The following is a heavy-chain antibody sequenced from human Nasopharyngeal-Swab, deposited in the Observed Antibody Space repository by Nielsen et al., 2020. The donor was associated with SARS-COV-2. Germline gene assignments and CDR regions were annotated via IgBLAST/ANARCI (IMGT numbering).Heavy chain of an antibody. J-gene: IGHJ5*02. CDR2: FYTSGTT. CDR3: ARYYYDSSGYTGDWFDP. D-gene: IGHD3-22*01. CDR1: GDSISSSY. Sequence: SETLSLTCTVSGDSISSSYWSWIRQPAGKGLEWIGRFYTSGTTYYNPSLRSRVTLSVDTSKNQFSLKLSSVTAADTAVYYCARYYYDSSGYTGDWFDPWGQGTLVTVSS. V-gene: IGHV4-4*07.